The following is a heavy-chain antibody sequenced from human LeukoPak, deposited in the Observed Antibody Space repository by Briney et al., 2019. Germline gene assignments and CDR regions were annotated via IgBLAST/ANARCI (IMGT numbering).Heavy chain of an antibody. V-gene: IGHV1-18*01. CDR3: ARGLGVVTAQSEQPKPRYFDL. CDR1: SYTFISYG. CDR2: ISGYNGNT. D-gene: IGHD2-21*02. J-gene: IGHJ2*01. Sequence: ASVKVSCKASSYTFISYGISWVRQAPGQGLEWMGWISGYNGNTNYAQNLQGRVTMTTDTSTSTAYMELRGLRSDDTAVYYCARGLGVVTAQSEQPKPRYFDLWGRGTQVTVSS.